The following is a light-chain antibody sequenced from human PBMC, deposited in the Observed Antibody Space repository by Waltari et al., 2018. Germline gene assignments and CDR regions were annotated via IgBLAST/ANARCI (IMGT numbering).Light chain of an antibody. Sequence: EIVLTQSPHTLPLSPGERATLPCRASQSVSSYLAWFQQKPGQAPRLLIYDASNRATGIPARFSGSGSGTDFTLTISSLEPEDFAVYYCQQYGSSPYTFGQGTKLEIK. V-gene: IGKV3-11*01. CDR1: QSVSSY. CDR2: DAS. CDR3: QQYGSSPYT. J-gene: IGKJ2*01.